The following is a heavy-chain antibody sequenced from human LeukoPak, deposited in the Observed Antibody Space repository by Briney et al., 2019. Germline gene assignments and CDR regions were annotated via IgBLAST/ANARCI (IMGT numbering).Heavy chain of an antibody. Sequence: KPGESLKISWKGSGFSFTSYWIGWVRQMPGKGLEWMGIIHPVDSHTRYSPSFQGQVSISADKSISTAYLQWSSLKASDTAMYYCVRRGKSAFDVWGQGTMVTVSS. V-gene: IGHV5-51*01. D-gene: IGHD3-16*01. CDR1: GFSFTSYW. CDR3: VRRGKSAFDV. CDR2: IHPVDSHT. J-gene: IGHJ3*01.